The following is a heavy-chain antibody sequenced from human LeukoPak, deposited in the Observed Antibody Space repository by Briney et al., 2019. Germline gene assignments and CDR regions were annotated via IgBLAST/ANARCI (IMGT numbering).Heavy chain of an antibody. J-gene: IGHJ3*02. Sequence: GESLKISCRGFGYSFTTSWIGWVRQLPGKGLGWMGIIYPGDSDTRYSPSFQGQVTISADKSISTAYLQWSSLKASDTAMYYCARTNSDAFDIWGQGTMVTVSS. D-gene: IGHD4-23*01. CDR1: GYSFTTSW. CDR2: IYPGDSDT. V-gene: IGHV5-51*01. CDR3: ARTNSDAFDI.